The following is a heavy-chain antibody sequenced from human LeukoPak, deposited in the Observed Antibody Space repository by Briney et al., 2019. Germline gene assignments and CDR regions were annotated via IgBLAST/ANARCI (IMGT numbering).Heavy chain of an antibody. D-gene: IGHD6-19*01. CDR3: AKDLILKYSSGWYEDY. CDR2: INHSGST. Sequence: SETLSLTCAVYGGSFSGYYWSWIRQPPGKGLEWIGEINHSGSTNYNPSLKSRVTISVDTSKNQFSLKLSSVTAADTAVYYCAKDLILKYSSGWYEDYWGQGTLVTVSS. V-gene: IGHV4-34*01. CDR1: GGSFSGYY. J-gene: IGHJ4*02.